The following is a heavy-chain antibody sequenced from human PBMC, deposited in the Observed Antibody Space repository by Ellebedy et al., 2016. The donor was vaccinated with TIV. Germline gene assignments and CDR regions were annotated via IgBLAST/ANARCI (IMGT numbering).Heavy chain of an antibody. D-gene: IGHD4-17*01. J-gene: IGHJ4*02. CDR1: GFTFSDYY. V-gene: IGHV3-30*03. CDR2: ISYDGSNK. Sequence: GESLKIPXAASGFTFSDYYMSWVRQAPGKGLEWVAVISYDGSNKYYADSVKGRFTISRDNAKNSLYLQMNSLRAEDTAVYYCARGSYGDYRDDYWGQGTLVTVSS. CDR3: ARGSYGDYRDDY.